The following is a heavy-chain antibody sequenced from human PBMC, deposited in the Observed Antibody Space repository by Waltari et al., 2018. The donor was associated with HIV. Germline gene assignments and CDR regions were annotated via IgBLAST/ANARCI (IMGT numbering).Heavy chain of an antibody. V-gene: IGHV3-21*01. J-gene: IGHJ4*02. CDR2: ISSSSSYK. CDR1: GFTFSSYS. Sequence: EVQLVESGGGVVKPGGSLRLDFAASGFTFSSYSMKWGGQATGKGLEWVSFISSSSSYKYYADSVKGRFTISRDNAKNSLYLQMNSLRAEDTAVYYCARVATMIVVVTNPYYFDYWGQGTLVTVSS. CDR3: ARVATMIVVVTNPYYFDY. D-gene: IGHD3-22*01.